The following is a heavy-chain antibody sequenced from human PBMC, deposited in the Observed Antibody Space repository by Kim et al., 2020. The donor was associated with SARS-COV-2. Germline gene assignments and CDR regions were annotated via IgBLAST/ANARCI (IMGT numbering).Heavy chain of an antibody. D-gene: IGHD3-10*01. Sequence: DADSVEGRFTNSRDKSKKTLYLQMNSLRAEDKAVYYCAKDLVWFGEFTFWGQGTLVTVSS. CDR3: AKDLVWFGEFTF. V-gene: IGHV3-23*01. J-gene: IGHJ4*02.